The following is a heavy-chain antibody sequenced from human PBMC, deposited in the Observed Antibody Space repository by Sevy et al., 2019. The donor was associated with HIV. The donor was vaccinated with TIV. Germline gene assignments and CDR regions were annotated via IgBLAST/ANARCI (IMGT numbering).Heavy chain of an antibody. CDR3: ARDGSGGTTNSGMDV. V-gene: IGHV1-2*06. CDR2: VYPNSGGT. CDR1: GYTFTDEY. Sequence: ASVKVSCKASGYTFTDEYLHWVRLAPGQGLEWMGRVYPNSGGTNYAQKFQGRVTMTRDTSISTAHMELRRLRSDDTAVYYCARDGSGGTTNSGMDVWGQGTTVTVSS. J-gene: IGHJ6*01. D-gene: IGHD1-7*01.